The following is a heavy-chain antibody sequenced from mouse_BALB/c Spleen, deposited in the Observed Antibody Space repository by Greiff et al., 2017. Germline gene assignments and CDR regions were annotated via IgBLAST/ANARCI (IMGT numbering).Heavy chain of an antibody. Sequence: VMLVESGPGLVAPSQSLSITCTVSGFSLTSYGVHWVRQPPGKGLEWLGVIWAGGSTNYNSALMSRLSISKDNSKSQVFLKMNSLQTDDTAMYYCARVYYDYGGEYFDVWGAGTTVTVSS. V-gene: IGHV2-9*02. CDR1: GFSLTSYG. J-gene: IGHJ1*01. CDR2: IWAGGST. D-gene: IGHD2-4*01. CDR3: ARVYYDYGGEYFDV.